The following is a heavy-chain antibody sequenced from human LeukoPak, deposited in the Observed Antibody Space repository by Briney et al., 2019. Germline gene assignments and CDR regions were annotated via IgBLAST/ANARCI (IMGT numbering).Heavy chain of an antibody. D-gene: IGHD4-17*01. J-gene: IGHJ4*02. CDR3: ARMTTGHDF. Sequence: SETLSLTCAVSGTSFSSYYWSWIRQPPGKGLEWIGEVNHSGYTNDNPSLKSRVTISVDTSKNQFSLRLRPVTAADTGVYFCARMTTGHDFWGQGTLVTVPS. V-gene: IGHV4-34*01. CDR1: GTSFSSYY. CDR2: VNHSGYT.